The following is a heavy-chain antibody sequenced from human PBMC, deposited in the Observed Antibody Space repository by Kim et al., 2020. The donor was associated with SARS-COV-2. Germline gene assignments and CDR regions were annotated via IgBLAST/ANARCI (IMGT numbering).Heavy chain of an antibody. Sequence: ASVKVSCKASGYTFTSYAMNWVRQAPGQGLEWMGWINTNTGNPTYAQGFTGRFVFSLDTSVSTAYLQISSLKAEDTAVYYCASAPGEMVRGVIIQYHNWFDPWGQGTLVTVSS. CDR2: INTNTGNP. J-gene: IGHJ5*02. D-gene: IGHD3-10*01. CDR3: ASAPGEMVRGVIIQYHNWFDP. CDR1: GYTFTSYA. V-gene: IGHV7-4-1*02.